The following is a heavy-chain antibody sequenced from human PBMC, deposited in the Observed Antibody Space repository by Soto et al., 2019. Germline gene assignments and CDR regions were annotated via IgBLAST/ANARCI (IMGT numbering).Heavy chain of an antibody. CDR2: IIPIFGTA. CDR1: GGTFSSYA. CDR3: AAPKGSGGSYYYYYGMDV. V-gene: IGHV1-69*06. D-gene: IGHD1-26*01. Sequence: VQLVQSGAEVKKPGSSVKVSCKASGGTFSSYAISWVRQAPGQGLEWMGGIIPIFGTANYAQKFQGRVTITADKSTSTAYMELSSLRSEDTAVYYCAAPKGSGGSYYYYYGMDVWGQGTTVTVSS. J-gene: IGHJ6*02.